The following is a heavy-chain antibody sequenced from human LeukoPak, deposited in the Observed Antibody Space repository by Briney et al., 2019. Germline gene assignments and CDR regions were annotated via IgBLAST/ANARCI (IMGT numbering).Heavy chain of an antibody. V-gene: IGHV3-33*01. D-gene: IGHD2-21*02. CDR1: GFTFSSYD. J-gene: IGHJ4*02. CDR2: IWSDGSKN. Sequence: GGSLRLSCAASGFTFSSYDMNWVGQAPGKGREGVALIWSDGSKNNYEDSVKGGFTISRDNFQNTLPLQMNSLRAEDTAVYYCARCCGGGCYFDYWGQGTLVSVSS. CDR3: ARCCGGGCYFDY.